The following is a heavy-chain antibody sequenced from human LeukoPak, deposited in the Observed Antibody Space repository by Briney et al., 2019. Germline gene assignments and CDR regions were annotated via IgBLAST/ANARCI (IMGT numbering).Heavy chain of an antibody. CDR2: IIPIFGTA. CDR1: GGTFSSYA. Sequence: SVKVSCKASGGTFSSYAISWVRQAPGQGLEWMGGIIPIFGTANYAQKFQGRVTITTDESTSTAYMELSSLRSEDTAVYYCARDVGRWGYFDYWCQGTLVTVSS. D-gene: IGHD3-16*01. J-gene: IGHJ4*02. CDR3: ARDVGRWGYFDY. V-gene: IGHV1-69*05.